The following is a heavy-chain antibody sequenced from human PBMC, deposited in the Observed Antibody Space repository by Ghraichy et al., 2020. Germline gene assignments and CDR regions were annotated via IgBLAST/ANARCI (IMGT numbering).Heavy chain of an antibody. V-gene: IGHV3-53*04. CDR2: IYSDGNT. D-gene: IGHD3-10*01. J-gene: IGHJ4*02. CDR1: GFTVSSNY. Sequence: GGSLRLSCAASGFTVSSNYMSWVRQAPGKGLEWVSVIYSDGNTYYADSVKGRFTISRHNSKNTLDLQMNSLRAEDTAVYYCAREGGYYGSGSYYDYRGQGTLVTVSS. CDR3: AREGGYYGSGSYYDY.